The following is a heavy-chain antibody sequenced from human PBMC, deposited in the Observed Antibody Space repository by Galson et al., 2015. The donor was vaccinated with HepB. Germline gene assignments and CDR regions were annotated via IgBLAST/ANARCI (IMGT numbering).Heavy chain of an antibody. D-gene: IGHD6-13*01. J-gene: IGHJ2*01. CDR2: SYWDDDK. CDR3: AHSHSSSWPYWYFDV. CDR1: GFSLRTRGVG. V-gene: IGHV2-5*02. Sequence: PALVKPTQTLTLTCTFSGFSLRTRGVGVGWIRQPPGKALEWLALSYWDDDKRYSPSLKSRLTITKDTSKNQVVLTVTNMDPVDTATYYCAHSHSSSWPYWYFDVWGRGTLVTVSS.